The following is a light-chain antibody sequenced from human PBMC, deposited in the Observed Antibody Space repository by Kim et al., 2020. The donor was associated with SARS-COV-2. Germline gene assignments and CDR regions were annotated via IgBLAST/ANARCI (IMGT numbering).Light chain of an antibody. Sequence: LSLGHRATRSCRASQSVSSGNLAWYQQRPDQAPRLLMYGASSRAAGVPDRFSGGGSGTDFTLTITRLEPEDFAVYYCQQYAGSPYTFGQGTKLEI. J-gene: IGKJ2*01. CDR1: QSVSSGN. V-gene: IGKV3-20*01. CDR3: QQYAGSPYT. CDR2: GAS.